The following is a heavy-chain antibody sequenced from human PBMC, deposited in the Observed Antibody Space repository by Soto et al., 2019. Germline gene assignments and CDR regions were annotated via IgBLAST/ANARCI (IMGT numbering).Heavy chain of an antibody. V-gene: IGHV3-23*01. CDR1: GFTFSSYA. CDR3: AKDLSETAPNYVLPYNWFDP. J-gene: IGHJ5*02. CDR2: ISGSGGST. Sequence: GGSLRLSCAASGFTFSSYAMSWVRQAPGKGLEWVSAISGSGGSTYYADSVKGRFTISRDNSKNTLYLQMNSLRAEDTAVYYCAKDLSETAPNYVLPYNWFDPWGQGTLVTVSS. D-gene: IGHD3-16*01.